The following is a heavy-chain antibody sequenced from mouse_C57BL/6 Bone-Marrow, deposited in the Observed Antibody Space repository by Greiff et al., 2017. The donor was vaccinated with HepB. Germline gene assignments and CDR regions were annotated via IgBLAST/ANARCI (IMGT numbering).Heavy chain of an antibody. J-gene: IGHJ4*01. Sequence: EVQGVESGPELVKPGASVKIPCKASGYTFTDYNMDWVKQSHGKSLEWIGDINPNNGGTIYNQKFKGKATLTVDKSSSTAYMELRSLTSEDTAVYYCARRNYYGSSSYAMDYWGQGTSVTVSS. D-gene: IGHD1-1*01. CDR1: GYTFTDYN. V-gene: IGHV1-18*01. CDR2: INPNNGGT. CDR3: ARRNYYGSSSYAMDY.